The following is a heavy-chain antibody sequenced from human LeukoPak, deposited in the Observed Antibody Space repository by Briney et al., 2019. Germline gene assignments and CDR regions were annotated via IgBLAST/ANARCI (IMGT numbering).Heavy chain of an antibody. CDR3: ARERTTPEAVFDY. Sequence: PSQTLSLTCTVSGGSISSGGYYWSWIRQHPGKGLEWIGYIYYRGSTYYNPSLKSRVTIPVDTSKNQFSLKLSSVTAADTAVYYCARERTTPEAVFDYWGQGTLVTVSS. D-gene: IGHD4-11*01. J-gene: IGHJ4*02. CDR1: GGSISSGGYY. V-gene: IGHV4-31*03. CDR2: IYYRGST.